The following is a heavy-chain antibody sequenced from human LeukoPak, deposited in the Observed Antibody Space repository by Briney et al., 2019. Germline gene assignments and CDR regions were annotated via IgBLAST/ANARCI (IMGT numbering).Heavy chain of an antibody. D-gene: IGHD3-10*01. CDR2: INPSGGST. Sequence: ASVKVSCKASGYTFIHFYLHWVRQAPGQGLEWMGIINPSGGSTNYAQKFQGRVTITADESTSTAYMELSSLRSEDMAVYYCAPYYLTYPFDPWGQGTLVTVSS. V-gene: IGHV1-46*01. CDR1: GYTFIHFY. J-gene: IGHJ5*02. CDR3: APYYLTYPFDP.